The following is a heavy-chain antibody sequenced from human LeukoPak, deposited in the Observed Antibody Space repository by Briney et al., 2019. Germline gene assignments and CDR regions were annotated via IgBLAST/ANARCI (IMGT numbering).Heavy chain of an antibody. CDR3: ARVPPVVVPAAKTYYFDY. V-gene: IGHV4-59*12. CDR1: GGSISSYY. CDR2: IYYSVST. Sequence: SETLSLTCTVSGGSISSYYWSWIRQPPGKGLEWIGYIYYSVSTNYNPSLKSLVTISVDTSKNQFSLKLSSVTAADTAVYYCARVPPVVVPAAKTYYFDYWGQGTLVTVSS. D-gene: IGHD2-2*01. J-gene: IGHJ4*02.